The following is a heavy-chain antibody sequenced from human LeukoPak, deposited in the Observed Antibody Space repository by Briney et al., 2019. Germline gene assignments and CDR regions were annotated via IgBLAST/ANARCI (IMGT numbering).Heavy chain of an antibody. D-gene: IGHD3-22*01. CDR1: GFTFNNYW. Sequence: PGGSLRLSCAASGFTFNNYWMHWVRQAPGKGLVWVSGINSDGSSATYADSVKGRFTISRDNAKNTLYLEMNSLRAEDMAVYYYAIGVVITTAFDNWGQGTLVTVSS. J-gene: IGHJ4*02. CDR2: INSDGSSA. CDR3: AIGVVITTAFDN. V-gene: IGHV3-74*01.